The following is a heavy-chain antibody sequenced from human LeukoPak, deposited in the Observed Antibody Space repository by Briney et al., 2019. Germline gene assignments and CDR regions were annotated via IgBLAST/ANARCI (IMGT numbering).Heavy chain of an antibody. D-gene: IGHD6-6*01. CDR1: GGSISSSNW. V-gene: IGHV4-4*02. CDR2: IYHSGST. J-gene: IGHJ5*02. CDR3: ARGRRRGIAARPNWFDP. Sequence: SGTLSLTCAVSGGSISSSNWWSWVRQPPGKGLEWIGEIYHSGSTNYNPSLKSRVTISVDKSKNQFSLKLSSVTAADTAVYYCARGRRRGIAARPNWFDPWGQGTLVTVSS.